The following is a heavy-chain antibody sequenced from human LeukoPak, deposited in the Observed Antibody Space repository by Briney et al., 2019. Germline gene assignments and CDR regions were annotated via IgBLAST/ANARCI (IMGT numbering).Heavy chain of an antibody. V-gene: IGHV3-11*01. CDR2: ISSSSGTSI. CDR3: ARDGGYCAGGSCYNDAFDI. J-gene: IGHJ3*02. Sequence: PGGSLRLSCAASGFTFSDYYMSWIRQAPGKGLEWISDISSSSGTSIVYADSVKGRFTISRDNAKKSVYLQMDSLRAEDTALYYCARDGGYCAGGSCYNDAFDIWGQGTMVTVSS. CDR1: GFTFSDYY. D-gene: IGHD2-15*01.